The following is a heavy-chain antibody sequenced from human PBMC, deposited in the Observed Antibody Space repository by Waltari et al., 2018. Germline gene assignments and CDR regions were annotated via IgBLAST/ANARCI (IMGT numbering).Heavy chain of an antibody. Sequence: LVESGGAWVRPGGSLSLSCAASGFTLRSSWMSWVRQAPGKGLEWVANINYDGSAQWYEDSVSGRLTVSRDNAKNSLYLEMNNVRVDDTAVYYCARGSAYYVRVWDLWGPGTLVTVSS. V-gene: IGHV3-7*03. CDR2: INYDGSAQ. CDR3: ARGSAYYVRVWDL. CDR1: GFTLRSSW. D-gene: IGHD3-16*01. J-gene: IGHJ4*02.